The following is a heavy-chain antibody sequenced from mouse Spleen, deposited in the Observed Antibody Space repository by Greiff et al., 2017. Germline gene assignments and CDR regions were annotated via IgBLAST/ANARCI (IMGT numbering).Heavy chain of an antibody. CDR1: GYTFTSYT. CDR2: INPSSGNT. J-gene: IGHJ4*01. V-gene: IGHV1-4*02. CDR3: ARGLFYAMDY. Sequence: QVQLQQSVAELVRPGASVKMSCKASGYTFTSYTMHWVKQRPGQGLEWIGYINPSSGNTEYNQKFKDKTTLTADKSSSTAYMQLSSLTSEDSAVYYCARGLFYAMDYWGQGTSVTVSS.